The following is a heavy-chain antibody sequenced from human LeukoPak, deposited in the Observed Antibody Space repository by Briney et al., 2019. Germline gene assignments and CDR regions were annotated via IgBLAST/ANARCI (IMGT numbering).Heavy chain of an antibody. CDR3: ARDDYGGEVFAFDI. V-gene: IGHV4-59*01. CDR2: IYYTGST. D-gene: IGHD4/OR15-4a*01. J-gene: IGHJ3*02. Sequence: SETLSLTCTVSDGSLSTYYWSWLRLPPGKGLEWIGYIYYTGSTNYNPSLRSRVTISLDRSKNQFSLKLSSVTAADTAVYYCARDDYGGEVFAFDIWGQGTAVTVSS. CDR1: DGSLSTYY.